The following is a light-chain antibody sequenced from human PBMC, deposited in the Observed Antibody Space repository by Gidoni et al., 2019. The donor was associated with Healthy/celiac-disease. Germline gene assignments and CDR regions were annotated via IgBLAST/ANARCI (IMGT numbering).Light chain of an antibody. CDR3: SSYTSSSTLI. Sequence: QSALTQPASVSGSPGQSIPISCTGTSSDVGGYNYVPWYQQHQGQSPRIMIYDVSNRPSGVSNRFSGSKSGNTASLTISGLQAEDEAYYYCSSYTSSSTLIFGGGTKLTVL. J-gene: IGLJ2*01. CDR2: DVS. CDR1: SSDVGGYNY. V-gene: IGLV2-14*01.